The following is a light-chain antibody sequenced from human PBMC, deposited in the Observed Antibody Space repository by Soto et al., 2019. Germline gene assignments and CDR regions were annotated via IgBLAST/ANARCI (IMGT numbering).Light chain of an antibody. CDR1: SSDVGAYQY. CDR3: SSHTSSSTVYV. CDR2: EVS. J-gene: IGLJ1*01. V-gene: IGLV2-14*03. Sequence: QSVLTQPASVSGSPGQSIAISCTGTSSDVGAYQYVSWYQQHPGQAPKLLLYEVSNRPSGVSDRFSGSKSGNTASLTISGLQAEDEADYYCSSHTSSSTVYVFGAGTKVTVL.